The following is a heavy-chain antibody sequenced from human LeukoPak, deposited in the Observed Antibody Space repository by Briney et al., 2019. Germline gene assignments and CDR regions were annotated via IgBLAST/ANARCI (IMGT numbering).Heavy chain of an antibody. CDR2: IYYSGST. V-gene: IGHV4-39*01. CDR3: ATSPYSLFDY. J-gene: IGHJ4*02. CDR1: GGSISSSSYY. D-gene: IGHD2-21*01. Sequence: PSETLSLTCTVSGGSISSSSYYWGWIRQPPGKGLEWIGSIYYSGSTYYNPSLKSRVTISVDTSKNQFPLKLSSVTAADTAVYYCATSPYSLFDYWGQGTLVTVSS.